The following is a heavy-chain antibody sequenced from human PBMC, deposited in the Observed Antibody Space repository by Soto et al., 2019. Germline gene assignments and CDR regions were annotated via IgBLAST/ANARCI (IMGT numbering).Heavy chain of an antibody. CDR2: INPTGSMT. CDR1: GYSIITNYY. J-gene: IGHJ3*02. CDR3: ARDTGYDHDAFDI. V-gene: IGHV1-46*01. D-gene: IGHD5-12*01. Sequence: ASLKVSCKASGYSIITNYYMHWVRQAPGQGLEWMGIINPTGSMTKYSQRFQGRLTMTRDTSTSTDYMELTTLTSEDTAVYFCARDTGYDHDAFDIWGQGIMVTVSS.